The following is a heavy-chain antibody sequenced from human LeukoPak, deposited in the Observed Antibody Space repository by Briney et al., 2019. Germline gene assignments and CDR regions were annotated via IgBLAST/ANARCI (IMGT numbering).Heavy chain of an antibody. D-gene: IGHD3-3*01. CDR1: GGSFSGYY. CDR3: ARGPSTYYDFWSGHRGYYYYMDA. CDR2: INHSGST. Sequence: SETLSLTCAVYGGSFSGYYWSWIRQPPGKGLEWIGEINHSGSTNYNPSLKSRVTISVDTSKNQFSLKLSSVTAADTAVYYCARGPSTYYDFWSGHRGYYYYMDAWGKGTTVTVSS. V-gene: IGHV4-34*01. J-gene: IGHJ6*03.